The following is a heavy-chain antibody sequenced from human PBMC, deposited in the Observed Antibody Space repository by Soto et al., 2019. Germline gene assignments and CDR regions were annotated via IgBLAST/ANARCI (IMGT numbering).Heavy chain of an antibody. J-gene: IGHJ6*02. V-gene: IGHV4-39*01. CDR3: ARLHGYCISSSCHGHYAMDV. Sequence: SETLSLTCTVSSASISSTSYTWGCILQPPGKGLEWIGNIYYSGSTYYNPSLNSRVTVSVDTSKNQFSLKVTSVTAADTAVYYCARLHGYCISSSCHGHYAMDVWGQGTTVT. CDR2: IYYSGST. D-gene: IGHD2-2*01. CDR1: SASISSTSYT.